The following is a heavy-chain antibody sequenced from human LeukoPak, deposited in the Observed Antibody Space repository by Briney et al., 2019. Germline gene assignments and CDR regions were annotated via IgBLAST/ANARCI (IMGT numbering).Heavy chain of an antibody. CDR2: INPDSGDT. D-gene: IGHD6-19*01. J-gene: IGHJ5*02. CDR3: ARVSVAGTFIWFDP. V-gene: IGHV1-2*02. Sequence: ASVKVSCKASGYTFTDYYIHWVRQAPGQGLVWMGWINPDSGDTNYAQKFRGTVTMTRDTSISTAHMELSRLRSDDTAAYYCARVSVAGTFIWFDPWGQGTLVTVSS. CDR1: GYTFTDYY.